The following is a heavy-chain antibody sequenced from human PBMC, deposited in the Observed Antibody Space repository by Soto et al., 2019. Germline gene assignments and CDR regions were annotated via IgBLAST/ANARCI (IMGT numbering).Heavy chain of an antibody. D-gene: IGHD3-10*01. J-gene: IGHJ5*01. CDR1: GGSLRGDY. CDR3: GRVPAGGEDS. V-gene: IGHV4-34*01. CDR2: IKQKGRP. Sequence: PSETLSLTCAVNGGSLRGDYWNWIRQSPRKGLEWMREIKQKGRPKSTPSLKSRVSIEVVASTTEFSRQLNTVNGADTAVYYCGRVPAGGEDSWGQGTLVPVSS.